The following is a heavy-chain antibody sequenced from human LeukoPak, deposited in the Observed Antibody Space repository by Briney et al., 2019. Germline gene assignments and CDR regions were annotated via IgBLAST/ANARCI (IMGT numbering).Heavy chain of an antibody. V-gene: IGHV4-39*01. D-gene: IGHD3-22*01. CDR2: IHSSGNT. J-gene: IGHJ4*02. CDR1: IGSVNSGVYY. CDR3: AKHEGSYYDKSGYIFDF. Sequence: SETLSLTCTVSIGSVNSGVYYWGWIRQPPGKGLEWIVSIHSSGNTYYNPSLKSRVTISVDTSKNHFSLKLSSVTAADRAVYYCAKHEGSYYDKSGYIFDFWGQGTLVTVSS.